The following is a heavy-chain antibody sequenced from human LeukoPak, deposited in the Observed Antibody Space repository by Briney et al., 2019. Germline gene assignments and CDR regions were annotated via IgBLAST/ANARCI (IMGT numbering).Heavy chain of an antibody. V-gene: IGHV5-10-1*01. J-gene: IGHJ4*02. CDR3: ARAPDSDSGYDYFDY. D-gene: IGHD5-12*01. CDR2: IDPSDSNT. CDR1: GYTFTNHW. Sequence: GESLKISCKGSGYTFTNHWISWVRQMPGKGLEWMGKIDPSDSNTNYSPSFQGHVTISADKSISTAYLQWSSLKASDTAMYYCARAPDSDSGYDYFDYWGQGTLVTVSS.